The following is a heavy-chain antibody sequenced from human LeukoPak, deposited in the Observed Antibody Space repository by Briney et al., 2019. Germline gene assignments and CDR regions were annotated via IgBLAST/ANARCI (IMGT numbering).Heavy chain of an antibody. CDR3: ARGEDMVRGSGMDV. V-gene: IGHV4-59*01. CDR1: GGSISSYY. CDR2: IYYSGST. D-gene: IGHD3-10*01. Sequence: PSETLSLTCTVSGGSISSYYGSWSRQPPGKGLEWIGYIYYSGSTNYNPSLKSRVTISVDTSKNQFCLKLSSVTGPDTAVYYRARGEDMVRGSGMDVWGQGTKVTVSS. J-gene: IGHJ6*02.